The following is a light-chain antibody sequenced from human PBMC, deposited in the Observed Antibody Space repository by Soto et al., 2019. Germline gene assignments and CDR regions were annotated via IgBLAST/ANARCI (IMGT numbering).Light chain of an antibody. J-gene: IGKJ1*01. CDR1: QSVSTN. V-gene: IGKV3-15*01. Sequence: IVMTQAPDTLPVSPGEIATLSFRASQSVSTNLAWYQHKPGQAPRLLIYGASTRATGIPARFSGSGSGTEFTLTISSLQSEDFAVYYCQQYNSWPRTFGQGTKVDIK. CDR2: GAS. CDR3: QQYNSWPRT.